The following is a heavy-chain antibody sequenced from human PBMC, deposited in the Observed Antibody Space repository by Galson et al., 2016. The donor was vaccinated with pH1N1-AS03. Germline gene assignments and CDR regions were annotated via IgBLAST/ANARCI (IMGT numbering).Heavy chain of an antibody. CDR1: GYSFTNSW. J-gene: IGHJ4*02. D-gene: IGHD6-25*01. CDR3: ARHNEAATLSAPSDS. Sequence: QSGAEVKKPGESLKISCKTSGYSFTNSWVAWVRQMPGKGLEWMGFIHPIDSDARYNPSFEGQVTISADKSITTAYLQWSSLKASDTAIYYCARHNEAATLSAPSDSWGQGTLVTVSS. V-gene: IGHV5-51*01. CDR2: IHPIDSDA.